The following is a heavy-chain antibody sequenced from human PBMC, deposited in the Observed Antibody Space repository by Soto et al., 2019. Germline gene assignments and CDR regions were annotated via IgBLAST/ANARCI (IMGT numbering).Heavy chain of an antibody. D-gene: IGHD3-22*01. CDR1: GYTFTSYA. V-gene: IGHV1-3*01. CDR2: INAGNGNT. J-gene: IGHJ3*02. CDR3: AVLGYYDSSGYPMAFDI. Sequence: ASVKVSCKASGYTFTSYAMHWVRQAPGQRLEWMGWINAGNGNTKYSQKFQGRVTITRDTSASTAYMELSSLRSEDTAVYYCAVLGYYDSSGYPMAFDIWGQGTMVTVSS.